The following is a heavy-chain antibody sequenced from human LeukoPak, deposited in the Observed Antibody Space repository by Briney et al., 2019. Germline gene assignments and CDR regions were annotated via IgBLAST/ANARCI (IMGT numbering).Heavy chain of an antibody. J-gene: IGHJ5*02. CDR1: GGSINSYY. CDR2: IYYSGST. V-gene: IGHV4-59*01. Sequence: PSETLSLTCTVSGGSINSYYWGWIRQPPEKGLEWIGYIYYSGSTTYNPSLKSRVTISVDTSKNQFSLKLSSVTAADTAVYYCARGHYDFWSGHPHWFDPWGQGTLVTVSS. D-gene: IGHD3-3*01. CDR3: ARGHYDFWSGHPHWFDP.